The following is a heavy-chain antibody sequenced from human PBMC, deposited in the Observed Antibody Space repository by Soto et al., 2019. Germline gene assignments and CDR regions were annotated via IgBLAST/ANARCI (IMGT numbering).Heavy chain of an antibody. V-gene: IGHV4-59*11. D-gene: IGHD3-3*01. CDR2: VYFSGSS. J-gene: IGHJ4*02. CDR1: GAFMRGHY. CDR3: ARDNGNYDLDF. Sequence: QVQLQESGPGLVKPSETLSLTCTVSGAFMRGHYWTWVRQPPGQGLEWVGYVYFSGSSSYNPSLKNRVTIPLDTSKSQFSLKLSSVTAADTAFYYCARDNGNYDLDFWGQGTLVTVSS.